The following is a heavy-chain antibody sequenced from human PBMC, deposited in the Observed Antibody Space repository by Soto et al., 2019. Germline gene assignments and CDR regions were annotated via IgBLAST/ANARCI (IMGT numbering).Heavy chain of an antibody. V-gene: IGHV1-18*01. Sequence: ASVKVSCKASGYTFTSYGISWVRQAPGQGLEWMGWISAYNGNTNYAQKLQGRVTMTTDTSTSTAYMELRSLRSDDTAVYYCARQLERSIFGGNNRFDPWGQGTLVTVSS. CDR1: GYTFTSYG. J-gene: IGHJ5*02. CDR2: ISAYNGNT. CDR3: ARQLERSIFGGNNRFDP. D-gene: IGHD3-3*01.